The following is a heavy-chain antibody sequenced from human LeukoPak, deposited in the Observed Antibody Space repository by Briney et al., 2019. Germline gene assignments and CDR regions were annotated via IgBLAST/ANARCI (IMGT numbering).Heavy chain of an antibody. D-gene: IGHD3-10*01. CDR2: IYHSGST. CDR1: GGSISSGGYY. J-gene: IGHJ4*02. CDR3: ARDRGMGFDY. Sequence: SETLSLTCTVSGGSISSGGYYWSWIRQPPGKGLEWIGYIYHSGSTYYNPSLKSRVTISVDRSKNQFSLKLSSVTAADTAVYYCARDRGMGFDYWGQGTLVTVSS. V-gene: IGHV4-30-2*01.